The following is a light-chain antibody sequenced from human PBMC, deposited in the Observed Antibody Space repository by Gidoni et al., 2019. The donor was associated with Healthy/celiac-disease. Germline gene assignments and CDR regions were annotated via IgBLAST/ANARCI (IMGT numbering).Light chain of an antibody. CDR1: QSVSSSY. CDR2: GAS. Sequence: EIVLTQSPGTLSLSPGERATLSCRASQSVSSSYLAWYQQKPGQAPRLRIYGASSRATGIPDRFSGSVSGTDFTLTISRLEPEDFAVYYCQQYGSSPLYTFGQGTKLEIK. CDR3: QQYGSSPLYT. V-gene: IGKV3-20*01. J-gene: IGKJ2*01.